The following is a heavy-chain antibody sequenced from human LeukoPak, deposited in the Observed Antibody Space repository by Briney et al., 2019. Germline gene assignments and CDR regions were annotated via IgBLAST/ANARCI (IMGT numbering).Heavy chain of an antibody. D-gene: IGHD3-22*01. V-gene: IGHV3-23*01. J-gene: IGHJ3*02. CDR1: AFTFSNYA. CDR3: AKGGVPWDYDTSLGAFDI. CDR2: ISGNDNST. Sequence: GGSLRLSCAASAFTFSNYAMTWVRQAPGKGLEWVSTISGNDNSTYYADSVKGRFTISRVNSKNTLFLQVNSLRVEDTAVYYCAKGGVPWDYDTSLGAFDIWGQGTLVTVSS.